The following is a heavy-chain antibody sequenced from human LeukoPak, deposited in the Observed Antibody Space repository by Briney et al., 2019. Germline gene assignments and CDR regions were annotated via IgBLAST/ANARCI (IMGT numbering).Heavy chain of an antibody. V-gene: IGHV3-21*01. CDR3: AREPSIRDIVVVPAAIVY. Sequence: GGSLRLSCAASGFTFSSYSMNWVRQAPGKGLEWVSSISSSSSYIYYADSVKGRFTISRDNAKNSLYLQMNSLRAEDTAVYYCAREPSIRDIVVVPAAIVYWGQGTLVTVSS. CDR2: ISSSSSYI. CDR1: GFTFSSYS. J-gene: IGHJ4*02. D-gene: IGHD2-2*01.